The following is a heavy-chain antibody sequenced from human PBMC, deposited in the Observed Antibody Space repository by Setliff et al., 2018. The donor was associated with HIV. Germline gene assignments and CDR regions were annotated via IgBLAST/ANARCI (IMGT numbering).Heavy chain of an antibody. Sequence: GGSLRLSCTAPGSTFNFFAVSWVRQAPGKGLEWISGISGCGSGSRTDYVDSVKGRFTISRDNSENTLYLQLNSLRPEDTAIYYCAKHECCGGCYYWGQGTLVTVSS. V-gene: IGHV3-23*01. CDR1: GSTFNFFA. D-gene: IGHD2-15*01. J-gene: IGHJ4*02. CDR3: AKHECCGGCYY. CDR2: ISGCGSGSRT.